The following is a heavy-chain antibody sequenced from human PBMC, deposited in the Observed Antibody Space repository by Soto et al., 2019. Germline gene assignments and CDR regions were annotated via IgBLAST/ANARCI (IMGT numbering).Heavy chain of an antibody. CDR3: ATHEGYSSGWYQVNYFGY. D-gene: IGHD6-19*01. V-gene: IGHV4-61*01. CDR2: IYYSGST. Sequence: PSETLSLTCTVTGGSVSSGSYHRSWIQQPPGKGLERRGHIYYSGSTNYNPYLKSRDTISVHTPKNQFSLKLSSVTAGDNPVYYCATHEGYSSGWYQVNYFGYWCQGTLVTVS. CDR1: GGSVSSGSYH. J-gene: IGHJ4*02.